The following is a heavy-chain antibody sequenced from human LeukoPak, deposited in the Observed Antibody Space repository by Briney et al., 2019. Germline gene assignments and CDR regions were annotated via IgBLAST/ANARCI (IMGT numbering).Heavy chain of an antibody. J-gene: IGHJ6*02. V-gene: IGHV3-66*01. CDR2: IYSGGST. CDR3: ASSRAMIVGYYYGMDV. Sequence: GGSLRLSCAASGFTVSSNYMSWVRQAPGKGLEWVSVIYSGGSTYYADSVKGRFTISRDNSKNTLYLQMNSLRAEDTAVYYCASSRAMIVGYYYGMDVWGQGTTVTVSS. CDR1: GFTVSSNY. D-gene: IGHD3-22*01.